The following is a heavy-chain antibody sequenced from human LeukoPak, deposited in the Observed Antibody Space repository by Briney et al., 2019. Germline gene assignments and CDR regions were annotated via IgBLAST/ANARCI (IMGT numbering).Heavy chain of an antibody. CDR2: IYYSGST. Sequence: SETLSLTCTVSGGSISSSSYYWGWIRQPPGKGLEWIGSIYYSGSTYYNPSRKSRVTISVDTSKNQFSLKLSSVTAADTAVYYCAREIAVAEITSFDPWGQGTLVTVSS. V-gene: IGHV4-39*02. J-gene: IGHJ5*02. CDR3: AREIAVAEITSFDP. CDR1: GGSISSSSYY. D-gene: IGHD6-19*01.